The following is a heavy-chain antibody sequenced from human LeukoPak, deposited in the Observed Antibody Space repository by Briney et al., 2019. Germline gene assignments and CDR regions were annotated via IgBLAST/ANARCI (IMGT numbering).Heavy chain of an antibody. CDR2: ISYDGSNK. D-gene: IGHD1-26*01. CDR1: GFPFSSYW. Sequence: GGSLRLSCVASGFPFSSYWMTWVRQAPGKGLEWVAVISYDGSNKYYADSVKGRFTISRDNSKNTLYLQMNSLRAEDTAAYYCARDSGSYDYWGQGTLVTVSS. V-gene: IGHV3-30*03. CDR3: ARDSGSYDY. J-gene: IGHJ4*02.